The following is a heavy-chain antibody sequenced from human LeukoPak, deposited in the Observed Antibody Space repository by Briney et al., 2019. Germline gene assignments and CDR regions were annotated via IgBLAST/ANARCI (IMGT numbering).Heavy chain of an antibody. J-gene: IGHJ5*02. V-gene: IGHV4-39*01. CDR3: ARPIMLRFQGWFDP. CDR1: GGSISSSSYY. Sequence: SETLSLTCTVSGGSISSSSYYWGWIRQPPGKVLEWIGSIYHSGSTYYNPSLKSRVTISVDTSKNQFSLKLSSVTAADTAVYYCARPIMLRFQGWFDPWGQGTLVTVSS. CDR2: IYHSGST. D-gene: IGHD5-12*01.